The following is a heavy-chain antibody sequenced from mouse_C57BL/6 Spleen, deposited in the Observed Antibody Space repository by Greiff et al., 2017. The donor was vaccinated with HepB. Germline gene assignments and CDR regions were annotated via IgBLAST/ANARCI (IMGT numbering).Heavy chain of an antibody. D-gene: IGHD1-1*01. CDR2: ISSGSSTI. J-gene: IGHJ2*01. CDR3: ATDDGSSGGFDY. Sequence: VQLKESGGGLVKPGGSLKLSCAASGFTFSDYGMHWVRQAPEKGLEWVAYISSGSSTIYYADTVKGRFTISRDNAKNTLFLQMTSLRSEDTAMYYCATDDGSSGGFDYWGQGTTLTVSS. CDR1: GFTFSDYG. V-gene: IGHV5-17*01.